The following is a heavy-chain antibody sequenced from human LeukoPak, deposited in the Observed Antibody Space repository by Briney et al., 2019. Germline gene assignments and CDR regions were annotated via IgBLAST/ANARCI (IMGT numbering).Heavy chain of an antibody. CDR1: GFTFSSYA. J-gene: IGHJ4*02. CDR3: ARDGSSGWYWVDY. D-gene: IGHD6-19*01. CDR2: ISGSGSTT. Sequence: PGGSLRLSCAASGFTFSSYAMSWVRQAPGKGLEWVSTISGSGSTTYYADSVKGRFTISRDSSKNTLYLQMNSLRAEDTAVYYCARDGSSGWYWVDYWGQGTLVTVSS. V-gene: IGHV3-23*01.